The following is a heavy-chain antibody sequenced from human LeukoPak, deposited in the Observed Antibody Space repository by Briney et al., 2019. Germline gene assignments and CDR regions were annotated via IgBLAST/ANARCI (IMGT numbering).Heavy chain of an antibody. Sequence: ASVKVSCKVSGYTLTELSMHWVRQAPGKGLECMGGFDPEDGETIYAQKFQGRVTMTEDTSTDTAYMELSSLRSEDTAVYYCATESSGWPPGAFDIWGQGTMVTVSS. J-gene: IGHJ3*02. CDR3: ATESSGWPPGAFDI. CDR2: FDPEDGET. D-gene: IGHD6-19*01. V-gene: IGHV1-24*01. CDR1: GYTLTELS.